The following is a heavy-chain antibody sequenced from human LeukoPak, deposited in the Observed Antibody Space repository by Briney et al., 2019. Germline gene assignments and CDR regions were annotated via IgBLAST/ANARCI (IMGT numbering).Heavy chain of an antibody. CDR1: GFTFSSYA. CDR2: ISYDGSNK. Sequence: PGRSLRLSCAASGFTFSSYAMHWVRQAPGKGLEWVAVISYDGSNKYYADSVKGRFTISRDNSKNTLYLQMNSLRAEDTAVYYCAKSYSPSDAFDIWGQGTMVTVSS. J-gene: IGHJ3*02. D-gene: IGHD1-26*01. V-gene: IGHV3-30-3*02. CDR3: AKSYSPSDAFDI.